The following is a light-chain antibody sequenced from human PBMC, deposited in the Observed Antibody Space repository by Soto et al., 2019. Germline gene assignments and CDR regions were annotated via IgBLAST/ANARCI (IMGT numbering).Light chain of an antibody. Sequence: VVLTQSTATLSLSPGDRATLSCRASRHVYINALGWYQQKPGRTPTLLIYGASTSATDIPDRFSATGSVTDFSLTISRVEPEDSAVYDCQQYGASPFTFGPGTRLEI. CDR1: RHVYINA. CDR3: QQYGASPFT. V-gene: IGKV3-20*01. CDR2: GAS. J-gene: IGKJ3*01.